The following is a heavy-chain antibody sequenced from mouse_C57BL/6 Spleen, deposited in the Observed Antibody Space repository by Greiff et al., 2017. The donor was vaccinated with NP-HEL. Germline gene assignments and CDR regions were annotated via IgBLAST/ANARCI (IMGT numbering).Heavy chain of an antibody. Sequence: QVQLQQPGAELVRPGSSVKLSCKASGYTFTSYWMHWVKQRPIQGLEWIGNIDPSDSETHYNQKFKDKATLTVDKSSSTAYMQLSSLTSEDSAVYFCARGYDSSGPFDYWGQGTTLTVSS. D-gene: IGHD3-2*02. CDR3: ARGYDSSGPFDY. CDR2: IDPSDSET. J-gene: IGHJ2*01. V-gene: IGHV1-52*01. CDR1: GYTFTSYW.